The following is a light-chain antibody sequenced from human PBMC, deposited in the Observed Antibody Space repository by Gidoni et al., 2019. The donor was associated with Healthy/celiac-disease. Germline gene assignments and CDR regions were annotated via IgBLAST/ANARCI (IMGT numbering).Light chain of an antibody. J-gene: IGKJ1*01. CDR1: QSSSSY. CDR3: QQSYSTPDS. V-gene: IGKV1-39*01. Sequence: DIQMTQSPSSLSASVGDSVTITCLASQSSSSYLNWYQQKPGKAPKLLIYAASSLQSGVPSRFSGSGSGTDFTLTISSLQPEDFATYYCQQSYSTPDSFXQXTKVEIK. CDR2: AAS.